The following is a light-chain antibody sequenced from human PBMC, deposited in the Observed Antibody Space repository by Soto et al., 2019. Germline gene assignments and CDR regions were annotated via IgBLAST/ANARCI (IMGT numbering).Light chain of an antibody. J-gene: IGKJ5*01. CDR1: QSISSY. CDR2: AAS. V-gene: IGKV1-39*01. CDR3: QQSYSTLIT. Sequence: DLQLTQSPPTLSASVGDRVTITCRASQSISSYLNWYQQKPGKAPKLLIYAASSLQSGVPSRFSGSGSGTDFTLTISSLQPEDFATYYCQQSYSTLITFGQGTRLEIK.